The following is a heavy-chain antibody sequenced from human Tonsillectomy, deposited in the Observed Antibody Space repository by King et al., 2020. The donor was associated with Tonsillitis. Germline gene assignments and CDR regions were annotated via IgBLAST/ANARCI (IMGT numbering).Heavy chain of an antibody. CDR3: AREYYYGSGSSPPDY. Sequence: QLVQSGADVKKPGASVKVSCNASGYIFTSYGISWVRQAPGQGLEWVGWISPYNGNTNYAQKLQGRVTMTTHTSTSTAYMELRSLRSDDTAVYYCAREYYYGSGSSPPDYWGQGTLVTVSS. CDR1: GYIFTSYG. V-gene: IGHV1-18*01. J-gene: IGHJ4*02. D-gene: IGHD3-10*01. CDR2: ISPYNGNT.